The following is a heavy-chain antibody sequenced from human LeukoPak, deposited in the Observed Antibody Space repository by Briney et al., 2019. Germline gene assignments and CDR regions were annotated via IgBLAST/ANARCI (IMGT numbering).Heavy chain of an antibody. CDR1: GYTFTNYG. D-gene: IGHD3-10*01. CDR2: ISPYNGNT. J-gene: IGHJ4*02. V-gene: IGHV1-18*01. CDR3: ARASVIYLAGGSGSYYPGY. Sequence: ASVKVSCKASGYTFTNYGITWVRQAPGQGLEWMGWISPYNGNTNYAQKLQGRVTMTTDTSTSTAYMELRSLRSDDTAVYYCARASVIYLAGGSGSYYPGYWGQGTLVTVSS.